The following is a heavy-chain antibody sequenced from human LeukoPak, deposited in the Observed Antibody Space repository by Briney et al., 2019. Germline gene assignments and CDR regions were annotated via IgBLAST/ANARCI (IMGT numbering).Heavy chain of an antibody. CDR3: AKGFSTLWVDYFDD. CDR1: GFTFSSYG. Sequence: RSGGSLRLSCAASGFTFSSYGMHWVRQAPGKGLEWVAVIWHDGRSIYNEDSVKGRFTISRDTTENTVYLQMNSLRAEDTAVYYCAKGFSTLWVDYFDDWGQGTPVTVSS. J-gene: IGHJ4*02. V-gene: IGHV3-33*06. D-gene: IGHD2-21*01. CDR2: IWHDGRSI.